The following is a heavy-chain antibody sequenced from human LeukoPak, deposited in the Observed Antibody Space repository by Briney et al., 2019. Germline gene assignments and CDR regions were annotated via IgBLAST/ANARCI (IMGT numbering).Heavy chain of an antibody. Sequence: GGSLRLSCAASGFTFSSYAMSWVRQAPGKGLEWVSAISGSGGSTYYADSVKGRFTISRDNSKNTLYLQMNGLRSEDTAVYYCAKPPPYSSGSPNDAFDIWGQGTMVTVSS. CDR1: GFTFSSYA. D-gene: IGHD3-10*01. CDR3: AKPPPYSSGSPNDAFDI. CDR2: ISGSGGST. V-gene: IGHV3-23*01. J-gene: IGHJ3*02.